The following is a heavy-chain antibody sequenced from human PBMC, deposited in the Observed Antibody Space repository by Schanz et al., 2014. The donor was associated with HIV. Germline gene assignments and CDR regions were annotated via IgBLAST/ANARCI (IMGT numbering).Heavy chain of an antibody. CDR1: GLSFSGYS. Sequence: VQLVESGGGLVKPGGSLRLSCGASGLSFSGYSMNWVRQAPGKGLEWVSGISWSSGNIGYADSVKGRFTISRDNAKNSLYLQMNSLRAEDTAVYYCAKCPTMVRGTGMDVWGQGTTVTVSS. D-gene: IGHD3-10*01. CDR2: ISWSSGNI. CDR3: AKCPTMVRGTGMDV. J-gene: IGHJ6*02. V-gene: IGHV3-21*04.